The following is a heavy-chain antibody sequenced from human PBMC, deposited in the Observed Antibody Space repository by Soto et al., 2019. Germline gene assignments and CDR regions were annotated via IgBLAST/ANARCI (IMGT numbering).Heavy chain of an antibody. CDR1: GGSISSGGYS. D-gene: IGHD3-16*02. V-gene: IGHV4-30-2*01. Sequence: QLQLQESGSGLVKPSQTLSLTCAVSGGSISSGGYSWSWIRQPPGKGLEWIGYIYHSGSTYYNPSPKTRVTRSVDRSKNQFSLKLSSVTAADTAVYYCARVNYDYVWGSYRPYGMDVWGQGTTVTVSS. CDR2: IYHSGST. J-gene: IGHJ6*02. CDR3: ARVNYDYVWGSYRPYGMDV.